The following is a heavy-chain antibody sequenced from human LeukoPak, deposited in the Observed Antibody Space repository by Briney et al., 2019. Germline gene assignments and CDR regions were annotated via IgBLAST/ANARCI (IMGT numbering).Heavy chain of an antibody. CDR3: ARALVVITLDAFDI. CDR1: GFTVSSNY. Sequence: PGGSLRLSCAASGFTVSSNYMSWVRQAPGKGLEWVSVIYSGGSTYYADSVKGRFTTSRDNSKNTLYLQMNSLRAEDTAVYYCARALVVITLDAFDIWGQGTMVTVSS. D-gene: IGHD3-22*01. V-gene: IGHV3-53*01. CDR2: IYSGGST. J-gene: IGHJ3*02.